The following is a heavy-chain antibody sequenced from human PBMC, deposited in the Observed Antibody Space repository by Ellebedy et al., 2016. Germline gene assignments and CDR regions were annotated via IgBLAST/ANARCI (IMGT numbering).Heavy chain of an antibody. D-gene: IGHD2-2*01. CDR1: GFTFSSYG. CDR2: ISYDGSKK. V-gene: IGHV3-30*03. Sequence: GESLKISXAASGFTFSSYGMHWVRQAPGKGLEWVALISYDGSKKYYVDSVKGRFTISRDNSKNTLYLQMNSLRAEDTAVYYCMRGLDTYASRDYWGQGTLVTVSS. CDR3: MRGLDTYASRDY. J-gene: IGHJ4*02.